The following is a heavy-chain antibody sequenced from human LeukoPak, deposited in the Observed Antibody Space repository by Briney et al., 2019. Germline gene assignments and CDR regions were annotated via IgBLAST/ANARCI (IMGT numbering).Heavy chain of an antibody. J-gene: IGHJ4*02. CDR3: AKDDAWLRFGE. V-gene: IGHV3-23*01. D-gene: IGHD3-10*01. CDR1: GFSFNNFA. Sequence: PGGSLRLSCAASGFSFNNFAVSWVRQAPGKGLEWVSGISPSADIKYYADSVKGRFTISRDNSKNMLYLEVISLTADGTAVYYCAKDDAWLRFGEWSQGTLVTVSS. CDR2: ISPSADIK.